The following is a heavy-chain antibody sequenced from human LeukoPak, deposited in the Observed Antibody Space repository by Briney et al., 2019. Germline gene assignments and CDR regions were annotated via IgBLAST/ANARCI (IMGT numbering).Heavy chain of an antibody. Sequence: GGSLRLSCAASGFTVSSNYMSWVRQAPGKGLEWVSVIYSGGSTYYADSVKGRFTISRDNSKNTLYLQMNSLRAEDTAVYYCARGGGSSWYFWGVYWGQGTLVTVSS. CDR3: ARGGGSSWYFWGVY. J-gene: IGHJ4*02. CDR1: GFTVSSNY. CDR2: IYSGGST. D-gene: IGHD6-13*01. V-gene: IGHV3-66*02.